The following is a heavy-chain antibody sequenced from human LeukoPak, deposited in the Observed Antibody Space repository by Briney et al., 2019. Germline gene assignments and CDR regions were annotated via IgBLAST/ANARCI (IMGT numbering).Heavy chain of an antibody. CDR3: ATDPVHGKMEAFDI. CDR1: GGTFSSYA. J-gene: IGHJ3*02. CDR2: IIPIFGTA. D-gene: IGHD1-1*01. V-gene: IGHV1-69*05. Sequence: SVKVPCKASGGTFSSYAISWVRQAPGQGLEWMGGIIPIFGTANYAQKFQGRVTITTDESTSTAYMELSSLRSEDTAVYYCATDPVHGKMEAFDIWGQGTMVTVSS.